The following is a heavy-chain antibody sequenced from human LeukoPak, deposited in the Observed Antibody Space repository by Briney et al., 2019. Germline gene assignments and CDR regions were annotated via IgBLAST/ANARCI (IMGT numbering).Heavy chain of an antibody. V-gene: IGHV3-33*06. CDR2: IWYDGSKK. J-gene: IGHJ4*02. CDR1: GFTFSSYG. Sequence: GRSLRLSCAASGFTFSSYGMHWVRQAPGKGLEWVAVIWYDGSKKYYADSVKGRFTISRDNSKNTLYLQMNSLRAEDSAVYYCAKGPWGGTTTPFFNYWGQGTLVTVSS. CDR3: AKGPWGGTTTPFFNY. D-gene: IGHD2-15*01.